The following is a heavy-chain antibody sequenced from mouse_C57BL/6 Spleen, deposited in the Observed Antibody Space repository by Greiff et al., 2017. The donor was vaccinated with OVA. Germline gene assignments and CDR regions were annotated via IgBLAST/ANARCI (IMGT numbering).Heavy chain of an antibody. CDR2: IRSGSSTI. V-gene: IGHV5-17*01. CDR3: AGRRTGYDY. CDR1: GFTFSDYG. J-gene: IGHJ2*01. D-gene: IGHD4-1*01. Sequence: EVQLVEPGGGLVKPGGSLKLSCAASGFTFSDYGMHWVRQAPEKGLEWVAYIRSGSSTIYYADKVKGRFTISRNNAKNTLFLHMTSLRSEDTAIYCWAGRRTGYDYWGQGTTLTVSS.